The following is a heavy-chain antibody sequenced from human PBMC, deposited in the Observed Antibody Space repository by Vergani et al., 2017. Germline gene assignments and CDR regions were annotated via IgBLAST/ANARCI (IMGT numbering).Heavy chain of an antibody. CDR2: MNPNSGGT. V-gene: IGHV1-2*02. Sequence: QVQLVQSGAEVKKPGASVKVSCKASGYTFTGYYMHWVRQAPGQGLEWMGWMNPNSGGTNYAQKFQGRVTMTRDTSISTAYMEVSRLRSDETAVYYCARGQWLATLSFDYWGEGTLVTVYS. CDR1: GYTFTGYY. D-gene: IGHD6-19*01. CDR3: ARGQWLATLSFDY. J-gene: IGHJ4*02.